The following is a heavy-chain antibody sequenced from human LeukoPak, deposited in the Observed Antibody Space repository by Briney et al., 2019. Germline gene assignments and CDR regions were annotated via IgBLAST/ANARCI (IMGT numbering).Heavy chain of an antibody. CDR1: GFTFSIYA. V-gene: IGHV3-23*01. CDR2: ISGSGGST. J-gene: IGHJ4*02. CDR3: AKASYDSSGYPHGY. Sequence: PGGSLRLSCAASGFTFSIYAMSWVRQAPGKGLEWVSAISGSGGSTYYADSVKGRFTISRDNSKNTLYLQMNSLRAEDTAVYYCAKASYDSSGYPHGYWGQGTLVTVSS. D-gene: IGHD3-22*01.